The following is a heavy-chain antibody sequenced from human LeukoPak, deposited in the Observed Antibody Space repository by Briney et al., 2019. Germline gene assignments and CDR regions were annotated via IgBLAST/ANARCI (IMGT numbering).Heavy chain of an antibody. D-gene: IGHD6-13*01. V-gene: IGHV3-48*04. Sequence: GGSLRLSCAASGFTFSSYSMNWVCQAPGKGLEWVSYISSSSSTIYYADSVKGRFTISRDNAKNSLYLQMNSLRAEDAAVYYCARVDPIAAAIVPAYYFDYWGQGTLVTVSS. CDR1: GFTFSSYS. CDR2: ISSSSSTI. J-gene: IGHJ4*02. CDR3: ARVDPIAAAIVPAYYFDY.